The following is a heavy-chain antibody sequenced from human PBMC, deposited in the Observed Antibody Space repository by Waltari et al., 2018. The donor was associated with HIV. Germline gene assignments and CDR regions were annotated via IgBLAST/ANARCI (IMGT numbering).Heavy chain of an antibody. D-gene: IGHD3-22*01. CDR2: IDSNATT. CDR1: GFPVLKHS. V-gene: IGHV3-53*01. CDR3: ATVLVRTSWVITTAPFDY. J-gene: IGHJ4*02. Sequence: EVQLVESGGGLIQPGGSLRLACAAPGFPVLKHSMYWVRQAPGQGLEWVSLIDSNATTYYADSVKGLFTISRDNSKNTLYLQMNSLRADDTAVYFCATVLVRTSWVITTAPFDYWGQGTLVTVSS.